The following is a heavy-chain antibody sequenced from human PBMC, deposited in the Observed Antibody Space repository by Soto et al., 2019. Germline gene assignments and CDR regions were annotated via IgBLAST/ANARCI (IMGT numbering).Heavy chain of an antibody. D-gene: IGHD6-19*01. CDR1: GFSFSSYG. J-gene: IGHJ4*02. V-gene: IGHV3-30*18. CDR2: ISYDVTNK. Sequence: QVQLVESGGGVVQPGRSLRLSCAASGFSFSSYGMHWVRQAPGKGLEWVAVISYDVTNKYYADSVKGRFTISRDNSKNTLYLQMNRLRAEDTAVYYCAKALRIAVAGTDYFDSWGQGTLVTVSS. CDR3: AKALRIAVAGTDYFDS.